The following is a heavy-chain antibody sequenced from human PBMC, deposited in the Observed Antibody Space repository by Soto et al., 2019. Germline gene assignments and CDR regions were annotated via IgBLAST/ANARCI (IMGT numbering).Heavy chain of an antibody. Sequence: QITLKESGPTLVKPTQTLTLTCTFSGFSLSTSGVGVGWIRQPPGKALEWLGFIYWDEDKRYSPSLKSRLTITKDTSKSQVGLTMTNMDPVDTATYYCAHVFTSLAPFGSWGQGTLVTVSA. V-gene: IGHV2-5*02. D-gene: IGHD3-10*02. CDR1: GFSLSTSGVG. J-gene: IGHJ4*02. CDR2: IYWDEDK. CDR3: AHVFTSLAPFGS.